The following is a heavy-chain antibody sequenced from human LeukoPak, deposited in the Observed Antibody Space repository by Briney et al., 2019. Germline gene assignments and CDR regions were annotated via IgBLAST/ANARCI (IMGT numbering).Heavy chain of an antibody. V-gene: IGHV1-18*01. J-gene: IGHJ4*02. CDR1: GYTFTSYG. D-gene: IGHD3-22*01. CDR3: ARDDDSSLDY. CDR2: ISAQYGHT. Sequence: GASVKVSCKASGYTFTSYGITWVRQAPGQGLEWMGWISAQYGHTSYAQKFEGRVTMTTDTSTNTVYLELGSLKSDDTAVYYCARDDDSSLDYWGQGTLVAVSS.